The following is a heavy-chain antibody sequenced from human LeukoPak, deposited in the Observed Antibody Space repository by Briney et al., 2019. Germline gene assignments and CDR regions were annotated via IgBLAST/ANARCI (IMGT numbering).Heavy chain of an antibody. CDR3: ARVPRGSYLHFDY. Sequence: ASVKVSCKASGYTFTGYYMHWVRQAPGQGLEWMGWINPNSGGTNYAQKFQGRVTMTRDTSISTAYMELSRLRSDDTAVYYCARVPRGSYLHFDYWGQGTLVTVSS. CDR1: GYTFTGYY. D-gene: IGHD1-26*01. J-gene: IGHJ4*02. V-gene: IGHV1-2*02. CDR2: INPNSGGT.